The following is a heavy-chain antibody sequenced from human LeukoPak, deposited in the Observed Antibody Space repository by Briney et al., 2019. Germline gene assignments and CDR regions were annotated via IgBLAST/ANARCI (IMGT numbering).Heavy chain of an antibody. Sequence: ASVKVSCKASGYTFTSYGISWVRQAPGQGLEWMGWISAYNGNTNYAQKLQGRVTITADESTSTAYMELSSLRSEDTAVYYCARDWYYGSGSYYSRFDYWGQGTLVTVSS. CDR1: GYTFTSYG. CDR3: ARDWYYGSGSYYSRFDY. J-gene: IGHJ4*02. D-gene: IGHD3-10*01. CDR2: ISAYNGNT. V-gene: IGHV1-18*01.